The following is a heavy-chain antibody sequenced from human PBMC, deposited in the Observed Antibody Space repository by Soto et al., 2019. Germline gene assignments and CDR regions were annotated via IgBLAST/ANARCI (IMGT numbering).Heavy chain of an antibody. V-gene: IGHV1-69*02. Sequence: QVQLVQSGAEVKKPGSSVKVSCKASGGTFSSYTISWVRQAPGQGLEWMGRIIPILGIANYAQKFQGRVTITADKSTSTAYMELSSLRSEDTAVYYCARVHDYIWGSYRYRYLHYWGQGTLVTVSS. J-gene: IGHJ4*02. CDR2: IIPILGIA. CDR3: ARVHDYIWGSYRYRYLHY. D-gene: IGHD3-16*02. CDR1: GGTFSSYT.